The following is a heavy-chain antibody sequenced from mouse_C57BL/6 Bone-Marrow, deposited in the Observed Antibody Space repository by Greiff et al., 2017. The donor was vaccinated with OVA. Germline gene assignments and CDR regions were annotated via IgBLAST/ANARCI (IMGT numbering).Heavy chain of an antibody. D-gene: IGHD3-2*02. CDR3: ARPAQATAWFAY. CDR2: IYPGDGDT. CDR1: GYAFSSSW. J-gene: IGHJ3*01. V-gene: IGHV1-82*01. Sequence: VQLQQSGPELVKPGASVKISCKASGYAFSSSWMNWVKQRPGKGLEWIGRIYPGDGDTNYNGKFKGKATLTADKSSSTAYMQLSSLTSEDSAVYFCARPAQATAWFAYWGQGTLVTVS.